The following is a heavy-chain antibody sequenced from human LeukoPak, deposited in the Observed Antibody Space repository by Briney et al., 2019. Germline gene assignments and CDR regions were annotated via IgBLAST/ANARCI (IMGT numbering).Heavy chain of an antibody. CDR3: ARDSGFSGTQRGEY. D-gene: IGHD3/OR15-3a*01. Sequence: PGGSLRLSCAASGFTFSDYYMSWIRQAPGKGLEWVSAISGSGGSTYYADSVKGQFTISRDNSKNTLYLQMNSLRAEDTAFYYCARDSGFSGTQRGEYWGQGTLVTVSS. CDR2: ISGSGGST. J-gene: IGHJ4*02. CDR1: GFTFSDYY. V-gene: IGHV3-23*01.